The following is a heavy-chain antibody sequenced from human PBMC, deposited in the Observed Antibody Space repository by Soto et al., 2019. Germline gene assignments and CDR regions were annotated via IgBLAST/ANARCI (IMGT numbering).Heavy chain of an antibody. J-gene: IGHJ3*02. Sequence: ASVKVSCKVSGYTLTELSMHWVRQAPGKGLEWMGGFDPEDGETIYAQKFQGRVTMTEDTSTDTAYMELSSLRSEDTAVYYCATSPSSGYPPDAFDIWGQGTMVTVSS. CDR3: ATSPSSGYPPDAFDI. V-gene: IGHV1-24*01. CDR1: GYTLTELS. D-gene: IGHD6-19*01. CDR2: FDPEDGET.